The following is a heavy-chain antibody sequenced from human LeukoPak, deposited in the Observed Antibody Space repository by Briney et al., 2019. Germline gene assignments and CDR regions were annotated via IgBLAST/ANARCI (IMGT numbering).Heavy chain of an antibody. CDR1: GFTFSSYW. CDR3: VRDKPRGSYYGSIFDS. CDR2: IRDDGGEI. Sequence: GGSLRLSCAASGFTFSSYWMSWVRQAPGKGLEWVANIRDDGGEIYYVDSVKGRFTISRDNAKSSLFLQMNSLRAEDAAVYYCVRDKPRGSYYGSIFDSWGQGALVTVSS. V-gene: IGHV3-7*01. J-gene: IGHJ4*02. D-gene: IGHD1-26*01.